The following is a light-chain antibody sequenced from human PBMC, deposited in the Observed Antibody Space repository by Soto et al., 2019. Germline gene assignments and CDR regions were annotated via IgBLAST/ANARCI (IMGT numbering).Light chain of an antibody. CDR1: SSDVGGYDY. Sequence: QSALTQPASVSGSPGQSITISCTGSSSDVGGYDYVSWYQHHPGKAPKLMIHDVSNRPSGVPNRFSGSKSGNTASLTISGLQAEDEADYYCSSYTSSSTPYVFGTGTKVTVL. CDR3: SSYTSSSTPYV. V-gene: IGLV2-14*03. CDR2: DVS. J-gene: IGLJ1*01.